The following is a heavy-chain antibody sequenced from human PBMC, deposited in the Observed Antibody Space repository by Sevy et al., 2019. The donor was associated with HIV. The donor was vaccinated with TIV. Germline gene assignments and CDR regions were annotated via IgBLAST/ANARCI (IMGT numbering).Heavy chain of an antibody. CDR2: IYSDGTT. J-gene: IGHJ4*02. V-gene: IGHV3-66*01. Sequence: GGSLRLSCAVSGFTVSANYMTWVRQAPGKGLEWVLVIYSDGTTHHADSVKGRFSISRDNSNNTLYLQMNSLRAEDTAVYYCARGKGGYGYGLNYWGQGTLVTVS. CDR1: GFTVSANY. D-gene: IGHD5-18*01. CDR3: ARGKGGYGYGLNY.